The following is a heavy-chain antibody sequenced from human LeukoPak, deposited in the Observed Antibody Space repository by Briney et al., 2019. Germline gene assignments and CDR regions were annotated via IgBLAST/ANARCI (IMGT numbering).Heavy chain of an antibody. D-gene: IGHD1-20*01. CDR3: ERDLNWNQIDY. V-gene: IGHV3-74*01. J-gene: IGHJ4*02. CDR1: GFTFNTYW. CDR2: INTDGSIT. Sequence: SGVSLRLSCAASGFTFNTYWMHWVRHAPGKGLVWVSRINTDGSITNYADSVKGRFTIYRDNARNTLYLQMNSLRAEDTAVYYCERDLNWNQIDYWGQGSLVSVSS.